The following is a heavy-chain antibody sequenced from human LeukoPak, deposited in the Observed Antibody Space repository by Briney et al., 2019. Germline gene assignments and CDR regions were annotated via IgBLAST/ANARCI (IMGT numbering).Heavy chain of an antibody. CDR2: ISGSGINR. CDR3: AKRDTVPYFDL. CDR1: GFTFSNYA. V-gene: IGHV3-23*01. Sequence: GGSLRLSCAASGFTFSNYAMSWVRQAPGKGLERVSAISGSGINRYYTDSVKGRFTISRDNSKNTLYLQMNSLRAEDTAVYYCAKRDTVPYFDLWGRGTLVTVSS. D-gene: IGHD4-17*01. J-gene: IGHJ2*01.